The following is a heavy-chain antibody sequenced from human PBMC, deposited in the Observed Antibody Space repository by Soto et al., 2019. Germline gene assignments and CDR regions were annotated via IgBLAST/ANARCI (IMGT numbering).Heavy chain of an antibody. CDR3: ARVSSGSGSQGWFDP. CDR2: ISSGGSTI. J-gene: IGHJ5*02. D-gene: IGHD3-10*01. Sequence: GGSLRLSCVASGFTCRNYEMNWVRQAPGKGLEWVSYISSGGSTIHYADSVKGRFTISRDNAKNSLYLEMTGLRAEDTAVYSCARVSSGSGSQGWFDPWRQGTLVTVSS. CDR1: GFTCRNYE. V-gene: IGHV3-48*03.